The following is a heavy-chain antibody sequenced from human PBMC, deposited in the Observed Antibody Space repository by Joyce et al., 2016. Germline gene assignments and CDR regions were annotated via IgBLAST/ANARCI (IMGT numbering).Heavy chain of an antibody. Sequence: EVQLVESGGGLVQSVGSLRLSCAASGFIVSSNYMSWVRQAPGKGLEWVSVIYSGVTTDDADSVKGRFTISRDNSKNMLYLQMNSLRAEDTAVYYCARERVGDYDSRAYYKDGYYGMDVWGQGTTVTVSS. D-gene: IGHD3-22*01. CDR2: IYSGVTT. CDR3: ARERVGDYDSRAYYKDGYYGMDV. J-gene: IGHJ6*02. V-gene: IGHV3-66*02. CDR1: GFIVSSNY.